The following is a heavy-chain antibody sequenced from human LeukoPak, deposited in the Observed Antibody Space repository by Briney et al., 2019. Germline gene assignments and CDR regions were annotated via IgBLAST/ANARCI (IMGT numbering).Heavy chain of an antibody. CDR2: ISGSGVST. CDR3: ALLGGKLLWRIDY. J-gene: IGHJ4*02. Sequence: QPGGSLRLSCAASGFTFSSYGMSWVRQAPGKGLEWVSAISGSGVSTSYADSVKGRFTISRDNSKNMLYLFMNNLRAEDTAVYYCALLGGKLLWRIDYWGQGTRVTVSS. CDR1: GFTFSSYG. D-gene: IGHD3-10*01. V-gene: IGHV3-23*01.